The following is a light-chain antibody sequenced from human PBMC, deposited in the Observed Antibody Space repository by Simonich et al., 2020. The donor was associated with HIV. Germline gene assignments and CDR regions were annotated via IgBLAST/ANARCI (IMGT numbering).Light chain of an antibody. J-gene: IGLJ3*02. CDR2: EVS. V-gene: IGLV2-8*01. Sequence: QSALTQPPSASGSPGQSVPISCTGTSSDVGGYNYVSWYPQHLGKAPKLLIYEVSKRPSGVPDRFSGSKSGNTASLTVSGLQAEDEADYYCCSYTSSSTWVFGGGTKLTVL. CDR3: CSYTSSSTWV. CDR1: SSDVGGYNY.